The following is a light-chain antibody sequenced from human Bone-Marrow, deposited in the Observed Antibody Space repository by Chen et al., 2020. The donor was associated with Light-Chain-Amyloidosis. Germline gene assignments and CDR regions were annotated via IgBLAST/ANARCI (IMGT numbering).Light chain of an antibody. V-gene: IGLV2-14*01. J-gene: IGLJ1*01. CDR2: EVT. Sequence: QSALTQPASVSGSPGQSITISCTGTSSDVGGDNHVSWYQQHPDKAPKLMIYEVTNRPSWVPDRFSGSKSDNTASLTSAGLQTEDEADYFGSSYTSTNTLVFGSGTRVTVL. CDR1: SSDVGGDNH. CDR3: SSYTSTNTLV.